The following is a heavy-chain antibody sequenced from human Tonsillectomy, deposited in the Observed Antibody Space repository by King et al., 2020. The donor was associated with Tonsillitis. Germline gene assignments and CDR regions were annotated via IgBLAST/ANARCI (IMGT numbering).Heavy chain of an antibody. D-gene: IGHD3-9*01. V-gene: IGHV1-2*02. CDR3: ARDRRYVDGGAPD. CDR2: IHPNSGGT. CDR1: GYTFTDYY. Sequence: HVQLVESGAEVKKPGASVKVSCKASGYTFTDYYIHWVRQAPGQGLEWMGWIHPNSGGTNYAQKFQGRVTMTRDTSISTAYMELSRLSSDDTAVYYCARDRRYVDGGAPDWGQGTLVTVSS. J-gene: IGHJ4*02.